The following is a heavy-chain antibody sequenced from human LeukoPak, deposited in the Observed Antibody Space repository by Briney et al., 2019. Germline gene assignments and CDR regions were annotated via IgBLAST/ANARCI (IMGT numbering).Heavy chain of an antibody. V-gene: IGHV4-59*01. CDR2: IYYSGST. D-gene: IGHD3-10*01. J-gene: IGHJ4*02. Sequence: PSETLSLTCTVSGGSISSYYWSWIRQPPGKGLEWIGYIYYSGSTNYNTSLKSRVTISVDTSKNQFSLKLSSVTAADTAVYYCAREPLYYYGSGGLDYWGQGTLVTVSS. CDR3: AREPLYYYGSGGLDY. CDR1: GGSISSYY.